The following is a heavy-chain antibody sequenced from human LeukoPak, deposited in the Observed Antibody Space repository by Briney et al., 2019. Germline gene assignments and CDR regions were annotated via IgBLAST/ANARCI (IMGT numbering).Heavy chain of an antibody. Sequence: ASVKVSCKASGGTFSSYAISWVRQAPGQGLEWMGGIIPIFGTANYAQKFQGRVTITADESTSTAYMELSSLRSEDTAVYYCARDLAGAARRYFDYWGQGTLVTVSS. J-gene: IGHJ4*02. CDR1: GGTFSSYA. D-gene: IGHD6-6*01. CDR2: IIPIFGTA. V-gene: IGHV1-69*13. CDR3: ARDLAGAARRYFDY.